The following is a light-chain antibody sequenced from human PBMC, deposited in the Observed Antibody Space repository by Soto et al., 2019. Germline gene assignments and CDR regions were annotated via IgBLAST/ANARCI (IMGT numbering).Light chain of an antibody. Sequence: DIVMTQSPDSLAVSLGERATINCKSSQSVLYNSYNRNYLAWYQQRPGQPPKLLIYWASTRESGVPDRFSGSGSGTYFTLTISNVQAEDVAVYYCQQYYSTPSYPFGQGTKLEIK. J-gene: IGKJ2*01. CDR3: QQYYSTPSYP. CDR1: QSVLYNSYNRNY. CDR2: WAS. V-gene: IGKV4-1*01.